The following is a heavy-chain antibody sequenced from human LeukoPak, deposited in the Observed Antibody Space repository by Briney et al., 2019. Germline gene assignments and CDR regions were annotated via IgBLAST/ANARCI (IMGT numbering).Heavy chain of an antibody. J-gene: IGHJ6*02. CDR2: INPSGGST. Sequence: ASVKVSCKASGYTFTSYYMHWVRQAPGQGLEWMGIINPSGGSTSYAQKFQGRVTMTRDTSTSTVYMELSSLRSEDTAVYYCARDLPRRGNSYGYSRDMDVWGQGTTVTVSS. D-gene: IGHD5-18*01. V-gene: IGHV1-46*01. CDR3: ARDLPRRGNSYGYSRDMDV. CDR1: GYTFTSYY.